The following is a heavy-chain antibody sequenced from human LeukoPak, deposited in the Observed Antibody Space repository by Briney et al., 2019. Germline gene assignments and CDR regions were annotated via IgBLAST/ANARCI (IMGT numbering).Heavy chain of an antibody. CDR2: IYPSGST. CDR1: GGSISSYY. Sequence: PSETLSLTCTVSGGSISSYYWTWIRQPAGKGLEWIGRIYPSGSTNYNPSLKRRVTMSVDTSKNQFSLKLNSVTAADTAAYYCARENSGSYRQFDYWGQGTLVTVSS. D-gene: IGHD1-26*01. CDR3: ARENSGSYRQFDY. V-gene: IGHV4-4*07. J-gene: IGHJ4*02.